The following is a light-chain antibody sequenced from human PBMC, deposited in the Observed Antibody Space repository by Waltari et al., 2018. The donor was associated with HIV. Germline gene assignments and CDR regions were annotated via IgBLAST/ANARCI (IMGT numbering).Light chain of an antibody. J-gene: IGLJ2*01. CDR2: DMN. V-gene: IGLV1-51*01. Sequence: QSVLTQPPSVSAAPGQKVTISCSGSSSNIGNNYVSWYQQLPGTAPKLLIYDMNKRPSGIPARFSGSKSGTSATLGITGLQTGGEADYYCGTWDSSLSALFGGGTKLTVL. CDR3: GTWDSSLSAL. CDR1: SSNIGNNY.